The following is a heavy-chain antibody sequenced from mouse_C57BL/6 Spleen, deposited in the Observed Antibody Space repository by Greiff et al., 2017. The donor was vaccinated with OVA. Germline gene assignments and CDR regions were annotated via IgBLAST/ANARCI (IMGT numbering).Heavy chain of an antibody. Sequence: VQLQQSGPELVKPGASVKISCKASGYAFSSSWMNWVKQRPGKGLEWIGRIYPGDGDTNYNGKFKGKATLTADKSSSTAYMQLSSLTSEDSAVYFCARQDDYGSGYGDYWGQGTLVTVSA. CDR2: IYPGDGDT. J-gene: IGHJ3*01. V-gene: IGHV1-82*01. CDR1: GYAFSSSW. CDR3: ARQDDYGSGYGDY. D-gene: IGHD1-1*01.